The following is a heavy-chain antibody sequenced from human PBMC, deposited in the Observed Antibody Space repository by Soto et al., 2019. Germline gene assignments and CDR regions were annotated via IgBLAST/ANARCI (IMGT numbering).Heavy chain of an antibody. CDR2: IYYSGST. D-gene: IGHD3-10*01. CDR3: ARDRITMVRGGRRHYGMDV. CDR1: GGSISSGDYY. V-gene: IGHV4-30-4*01. Sequence: SETLSLTCTVSGGSISSGDYYWSWIRQPPGKGLEWIGYIYYSGSTYYNPSLKSRVTISVDTSKNQFSLKLSSVTAADTAVYYCARDRITMVRGGRRHYGMDVWGQGTTVTVSS. J-gene: IGHJ6*02.